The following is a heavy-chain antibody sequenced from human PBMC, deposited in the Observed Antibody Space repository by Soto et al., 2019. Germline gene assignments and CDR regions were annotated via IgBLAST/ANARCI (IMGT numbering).Heavy chain of an antibody. J-gene: IGHJ5*02. D-gene: IGHD6-19*01. CDR3: ARDRGLGSGWYGWFDP. CDR1: GESFSGYY. V-gene: IGHV4-34*01. CDR2: INHSGST. Sequence: SETLSLTCADYGESFSGYYWSWIRQPPGKGLEWIGEINHSGSTNYNPSLKSRVTISVDTSKNQFSLKLSSVTAADTAVYYCARDRGLGSGWYGWFDPWGQGTLVTVSS.